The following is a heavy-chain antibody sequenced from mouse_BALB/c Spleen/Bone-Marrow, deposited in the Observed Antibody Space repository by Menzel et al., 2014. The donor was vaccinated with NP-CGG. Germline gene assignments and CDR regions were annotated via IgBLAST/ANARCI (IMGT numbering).Heavy chain of an antibody. V-gene: IGHV1S132*01. Sequence: QVQLKESGAELVKPGASVKLSCKTSGYTFTSYWIQWVKQRPGQGLGWIGEIFPGTGTTYYNEKFKDKATLTIDTSSSTAYMQLCSLTSEDSAVYFCARKGISTVIATAYYFYYWGQGSTLPVSS. CDR1: GYTFTSYW. J-gene: IGHJ2*01. CDR3: ARKGISTVIATAYYFYY. D-gene: IGHD2-4*01. CDR2: IFPGTGTT.